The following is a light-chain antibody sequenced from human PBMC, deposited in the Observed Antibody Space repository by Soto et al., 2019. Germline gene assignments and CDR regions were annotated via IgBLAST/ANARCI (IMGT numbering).Light chain of an antibody. J-gene: IGKJ5*01. CDR1: QDIGNW. CDR3: QQAKRFPIT. V-gene: IGKV1-12*01. CDR2: SAS. Sequence: DIQVTQSPPSMAASVGDRVTITCRASQDIGNWMTWYQQKPGKAPKLLIYSASTLVRGVPSRFSGSGSGTEFTLTISSLQPEDSLTYYCQQAKRFPITFGQGTRLDIK.